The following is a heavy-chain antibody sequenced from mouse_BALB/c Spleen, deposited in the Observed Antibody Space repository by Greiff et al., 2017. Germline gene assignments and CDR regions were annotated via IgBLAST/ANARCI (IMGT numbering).Heavy chain of an antibody. Sequence: DVMLVESGGGLVEPGGSLKISCAASGFTFSSYTMSWVRQTPEKRLEWVAYISNGGGSTYYPDTVKGRFTSSRDNAKKTLFLQMSSLKSEDTAMYYFSRHHYGNYDDAMDYWGQGTSVTVSS. V-gene: IGHV5-12-2*01. CDR1: GFTFSSYT. CDR2: ISNGGGST. D-gene: IGHD2-1*01. J-gene: IGHJ4*01. CDR3: SRHHYGNYDDAMDY.